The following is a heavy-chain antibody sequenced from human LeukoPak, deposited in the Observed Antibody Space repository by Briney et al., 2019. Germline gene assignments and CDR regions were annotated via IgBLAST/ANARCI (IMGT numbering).Heavy chain of an antibody. CDR3: ARWGKYDSSGYYCGFDN. CDR1: GGSFSGYY. V-gene: IGHV4-59*10. CDR2: MYTTGST. D-gene: IGHD3-22*01. Sequence: SETLSLTCAVYGGSFSGYYWSWIRQPAGKGLEWIGRMYTTGSTNYNPSLKSRVTMSVDTSKNQFSLKLSSVTAAETAVYYCARWGKYDSSGYYCGFDNWGQGTLVTVSS. J-gene: IGHJ4*02.